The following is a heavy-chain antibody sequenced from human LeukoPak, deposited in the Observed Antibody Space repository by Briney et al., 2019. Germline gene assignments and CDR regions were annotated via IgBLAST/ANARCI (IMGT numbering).Heavy chain of an antibody. Sequence: GESLKISCKGSGYSFTSYWIGWVRQLPGKGLEWMGIIYPGDSDTRYSPSFQGQVTISADKSISTAYLQWSSLKASDTAMYYCARHGGYCSSTSCYAYYWGQGTLVTVSS. CDR2: IYPGDSDT. CDR1: GYSFTSYW. J-gene: IGHJ4*02. V-gene: IGHV5-51*01. CDR3: ARHGGYCSSTSCYAYY. D-gene: IGHD2-2*01.